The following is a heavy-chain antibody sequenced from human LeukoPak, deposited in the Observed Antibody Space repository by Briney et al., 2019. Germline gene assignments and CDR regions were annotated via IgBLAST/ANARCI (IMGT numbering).Heavy chain of an antibody. CDR3: VRGEGLRFVS. Sequence: GGSLRLSCAASRFTFKNYAMHWVRQAPGQGLEWVAAISYDGSSEYYAESVKGRFTISRDNSKSTLFIQMSTLRPEDTALYYCVRGEGLRFVSWGQGTLVTVSS. J-gene: IGHJ5*02. CDR2: ISYDGSSE. D-gene: IGHD3-3*01. CDR1: RFTFKNYA. V-gene: IGHV3-30*14.